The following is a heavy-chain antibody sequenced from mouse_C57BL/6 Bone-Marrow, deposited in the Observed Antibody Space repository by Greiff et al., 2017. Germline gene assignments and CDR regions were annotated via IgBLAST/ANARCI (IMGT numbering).Heavy chain of an antibody. CDR1: GYTFTNYW. V-gene: IGHV1-63*01. CDR3: ARWGYYYAMDY. CDR2: IYPGGGYT. J-gene: IGHJ4*01. Sequence: QVQLQQSGAELVRPGTSVKMSCKASGYTFTNYWIGWAKQRPGHGLEWIGDIYPGGGYTNYNEKFKGKATLTADKSSSTAYMQFSSLTSEDSAIYYCARWGYYYAMDYWCQGTSVTVSS.